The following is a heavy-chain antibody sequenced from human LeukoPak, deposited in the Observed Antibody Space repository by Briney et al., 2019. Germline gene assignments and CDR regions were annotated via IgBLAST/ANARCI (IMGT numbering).Heavy chain of an antibody. CDR1: GYTFTGDY. V-gene: IGHV1-2*02. CDR2: INPNSGGT. Sequence: ASVKVSCKASGYTFTGDYMHWVRHAPGQGLEWRGWINPNSGGTNYAQKFQGRVTMTRDTSISTAYMELSRLRSDDTAVYYCAREDPQTTVPEGMDVWGQGTTVTVSS. J-gene: IGHJ6*02. CDR3: AREDPQTTVPEGMDV. D-gene: IGHD4-17*01.